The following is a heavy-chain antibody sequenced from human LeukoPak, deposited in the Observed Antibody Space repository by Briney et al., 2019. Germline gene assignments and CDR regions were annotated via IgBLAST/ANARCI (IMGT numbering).Heavy chain of an antibody. J-gene: IGHJ4*02. Sequence: ASVKVSCKASGYTFTGYYMHWVRQAPGQGLEWMGWINPNSGGTNYAQKLQGRVTMTRDTSISTAYMELSRLRSDDTAVYYCARAAMVVVVPAPVDYWGQGTLVTVSS. CDR1: GYTFTGYY. V-gene: IGHV1-2*02. CDR3: ARAAMVVVVPAPVDY. D-gene: IGHD2-2*01. CDR2: INPNSGGT.